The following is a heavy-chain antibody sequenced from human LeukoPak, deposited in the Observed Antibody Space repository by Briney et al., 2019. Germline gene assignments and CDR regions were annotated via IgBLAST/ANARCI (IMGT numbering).Heavy chain of an antibody. J-gene: IGHJ3*02. V-gene: IGHV4-34*01. Sequence: PSETLSLTCAVYGGSFSGYYWSWIRQPPGKGLEWIGEINHSGSTNYNPSLKSRVTISVDTSKNQFSLKLSSVTAADTAVYYCARAFWGFTPAFNIGAKGTRVTVSS. D-gene: IGHD2/OR15-2a*01. CDR3: ARAFWGFTPAFNI. CDR1: GGSFSGYY. CDR2: INHSGST.